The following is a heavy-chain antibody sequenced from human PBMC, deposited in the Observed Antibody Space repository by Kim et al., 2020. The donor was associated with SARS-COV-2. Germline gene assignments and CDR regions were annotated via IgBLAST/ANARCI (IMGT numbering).Heavy chain of an antibody. V-gene: IGHV4-34*01. J-gene: IGHJ4*01. CDR3: ARGGYYGSGSYYNGFDY. CDR2: INHSGST. Sequence: SETLSLTCAVYGGSFSGYYWSWIRQPPGKGLEWIGEINHSGSTNYNPSLKSRVTISVDTSKNQFSLKLSSVTAADTAVYYCARGGYYGSGSYYNGFDYWG. D-gene: IGHD3-10*01. CDR1: GGSFSGYY.